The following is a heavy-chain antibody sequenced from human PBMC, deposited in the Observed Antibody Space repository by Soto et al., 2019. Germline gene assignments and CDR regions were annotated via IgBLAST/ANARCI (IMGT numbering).Heavy chain of an antibody. CDR3: ARGASSFDN. CDR2: IYSDGTT. CDR1: GISVGTNY. Sequence: GSLRLSCAASGISVGTNYLTWVRQAPGKGLEWVSFIYSDGTTYYADSVKGRFTISRDTSNNTLYLQMNSLRAEDTAVYYCARGASSFDNWGQGTLVTVSS. J-gene: IGHJ4*02. V-gene: IGHV3-53*01.